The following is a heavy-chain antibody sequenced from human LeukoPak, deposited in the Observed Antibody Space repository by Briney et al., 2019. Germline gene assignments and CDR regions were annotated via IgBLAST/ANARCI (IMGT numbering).Heavy chain of an antibody. V-gene: IGHV4-59*01. CDR1: GGSISSYY. Sequence: SETLSLTCTVSGGSISSYYWSWIRQPPGKGLEWIGYIYYSGSTNYNPSLKSRVTISVDTSKNQFSLKLSSVTAADTAMYYCARSGGDGYIRYYYGMDVWGQGTTVTVSS. J-gene: IGHJ6*02. D-gene: IGHD3-16*01. CDR3: ARSGGDGYIRYYYGMDV. CDR2: IYYSGST.